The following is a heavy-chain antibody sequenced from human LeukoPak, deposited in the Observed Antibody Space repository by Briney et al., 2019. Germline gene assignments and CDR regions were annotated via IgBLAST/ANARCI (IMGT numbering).Heavy chain of an antibody. V-gene: IGHV3-23*01. CDR2: IVGSDDGK. D-gene: IGHD1-26*01. CDR3: AKASGYSGSTACYVMDV. CDR1: GFTLTNFA. J-gene: IGHJ6*02. Sequence: GGSLRLSCAASGFTLTNFAMSWVRQAPGKGLEWVSVIVGSDDGKYYADSVKGRFTISRDNSKNTLYLQMGSLRGEDTAVYYCAKASGYSGSTACYVMDVWGQGATVTVSS.